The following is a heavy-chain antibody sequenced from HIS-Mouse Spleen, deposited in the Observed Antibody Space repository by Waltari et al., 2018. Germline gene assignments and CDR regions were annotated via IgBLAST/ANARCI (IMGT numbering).Heavy chain of an antibody. CDR3: AREIPYSSSWYDWYFDL. V-gene: IGHV4-39*07. Sequence: QLQLQESGPGLVKPSETLSLTSTVSGCSMSNSSYYWGWIRQPPGKGLEWIGSIYDSGSTYYNPFLKSRVTISVDTSKNQFSLKLSSVTAADTAVYYCAREIPYSSSWYDWYFDLWGRGTLVTVSS. CDR1: GCSMSNSSYY. CDR2: IYDSGST. J-gene: IGHJ2*01. D-gene: IGHD6-13*01.